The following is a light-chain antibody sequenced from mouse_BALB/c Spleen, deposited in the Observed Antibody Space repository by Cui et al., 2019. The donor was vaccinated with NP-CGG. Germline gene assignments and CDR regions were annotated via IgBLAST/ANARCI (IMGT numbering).Light chain of an antibody. CDR1: TGAVTTSNY. V-gene: IGLV1*01. CDR3: ALWYSNHWV. Sequence: QAVLTQESALTTSPGETVTLTCRSNTGAVTTSNYAKWVQEKPDHLFTGLIGGTNNRAPGVPARFSGSLIGDKAALTITGAQTEDEAIYFCALWYSNHWVFGGGTKLSVL. CDR2: GTN. J-gene: IGLJ1*01.